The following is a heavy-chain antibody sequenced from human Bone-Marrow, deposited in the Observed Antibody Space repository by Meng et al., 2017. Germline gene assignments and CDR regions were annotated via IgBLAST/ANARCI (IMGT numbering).Heavy chain of an antibody. CDR1: GFTFSSYA. Sequence: GESLKISCAASGFTFSSYAMHWVRQAPGKGLEWVAVTSYDGSNKYYADSVKGRFTISRDNSKNTLYLQMNSLRAEDTAVYYCARDPYVVVVAATTGSGYYFDYWGQGTLVTVSS. D-gene: IGHD2-15*01. CDR2: TSYDGSNK. V-gene: IGHV3-30*01. J-gene: IGHJ4*02. CDR3: ARDPYVVVVAATTGSGYYFDY.